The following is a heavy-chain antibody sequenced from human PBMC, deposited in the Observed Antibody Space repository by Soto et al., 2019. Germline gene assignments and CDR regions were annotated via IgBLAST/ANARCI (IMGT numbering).Heavy chain of an antibody. J-gene: IGHJ6*02. V-gene: IGHV1-3*01. CDR1: GYTFTNYG. Sequence: ASVKVSCKASGYTFTNYGTHWVRQAPGQGLEWMGWINAGNGNTKYSQRFQGRVTITRDTSANTAYMEVSSLRSEDTAVYYCAMVAYSSGWSSYYAMDVWGQGTTVTVSS. D-gene: IGHD6-19*01. CDR2: INAGNGNT. CDR3: AMVAYSSGWSSYYAMDV.